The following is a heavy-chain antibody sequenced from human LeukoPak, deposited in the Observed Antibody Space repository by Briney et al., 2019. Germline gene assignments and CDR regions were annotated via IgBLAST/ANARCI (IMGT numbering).Heavy chain of an antibody. J-gene: IGHJ4*02. Sequence: ASVKVSCKASGYTFTSYGISWVRQAPGQGLEWMGWISAYNGNTNYAQKLQGRVTMTTDTSTSTAYVELRSLRSDDTAVYYCARSLGPAAILGYYFDYWGQGTLVTVSS. V-gene: IGHV1-18*01. D-gene: IGHD2-2*02. CDR3: ARSLGPAAILGYYFDY. CDR2: ISAYNGNT. CDR1: GYTFTSYG.